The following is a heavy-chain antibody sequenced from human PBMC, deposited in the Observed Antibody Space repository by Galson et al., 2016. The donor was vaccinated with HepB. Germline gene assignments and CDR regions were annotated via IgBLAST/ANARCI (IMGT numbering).Heavy chain of an antibody. CDR3: ARAIAYYDFLWGAFDI. CDR1: GFILSRYT. V-gene: IGHV3-21*01. CDR2: MSSSGGHI. Sequence: SLRLSCAASGFILSRYTMNWVRQAPGKGLEWVSGMSSSGGHIYYADSLKGRFTISRGNAKNSLYLQMNSLGAEDTAVYYCARAIAYYDFLWGAFDIWGQGTMVTVSS. D-gene: IGHD3-16*01. J-gene: IGHJ3*02.